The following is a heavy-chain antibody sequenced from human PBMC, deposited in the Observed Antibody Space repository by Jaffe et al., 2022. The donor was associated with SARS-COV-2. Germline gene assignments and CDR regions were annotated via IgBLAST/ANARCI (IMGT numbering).Heavy chain of an antibody. V-gene: IGHV1-46*01. Sequence: QVQLVQSGAEVKKPGASVKVSCKASGYTFTSYYMHWVRQAPGQGLEWMGIINPSGGSTSYAQKFQGRVTMTRDTSTSTVYMELSSLRSEDTAVYYCMVDCGGDCLLSNRVWFDPWGQGTLVTVSS. J-gene: IGHJ5*02. CDR1: GYTFTSYY. CDR3: MVDCGGDCLLSNRVWFDP. CDR2: INPSGGST. D-gene: IGHD2-21*02.